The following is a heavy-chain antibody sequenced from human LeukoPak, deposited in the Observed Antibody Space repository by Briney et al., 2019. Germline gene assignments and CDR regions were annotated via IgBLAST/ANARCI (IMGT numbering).Heavy chain of an antibody. D-gene: IGHD3-3*01. J-gene: IGHJ5*02. CDR2: ISAYNGNT. CDR1: GYTFTIYG. CDR3: ARQLEYYDFWSGFPHSNNWFDP. V-gene: IGHV1-18*01. Sequence: ASVKVSCKASGYTFTIYGISWVRQAPGQGLEWMGWISAYNGNTNYTQKLQGRVTMTTDTSTSTAYMELRSLRSDDPAVYYCARQLEYYDFWSGFPHSNNWFDPWGQGTLVTVSS.